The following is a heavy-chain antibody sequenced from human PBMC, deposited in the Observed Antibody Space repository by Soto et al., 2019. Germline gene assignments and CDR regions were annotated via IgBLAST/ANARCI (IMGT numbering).Heavy chain of an antibody. D-gene: IGHD2-15*01. J-gene: IGHJ5*02. V-gene: IGHV4-59*12. Sequence: QVQLQESGPGLVKPSETLSLTCTVSGGSISSYYWSWIRQPPGKGLEWIGYIYYSGSTNYNPSLKSRVTISVDTSKNQFSLKLSSVTAADTAIYYCAGLGMVAAHREFDPWGQGTLVTVSS. CDR2: IYYSGST. CDR1: GGSISSYY. CDR3: AGLGMVAAHREFDP.